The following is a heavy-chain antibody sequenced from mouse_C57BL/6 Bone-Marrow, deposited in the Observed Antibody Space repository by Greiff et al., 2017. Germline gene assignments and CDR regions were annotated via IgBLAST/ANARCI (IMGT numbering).Heavy chain of an antibody. D-gene: IGHD1-1*01. V-gene: IGHV1-15*01. Sequence: VQLQQSGAELVRPGASVTLSCKASGYTFTDYEMHWVKQTPVHGLEWSGAIDPETGGTAYHQKFKGKAILTADKTSSTAYMELRSRTSEYSAVYYGTRRRYYGSSMDYWGQGTSVTVSS. CDR3: TRRRYYGSSMDY. J-gene: IGHJ4*01. CDR2: IDPETGGT. CDR1: GYTFTDYE.